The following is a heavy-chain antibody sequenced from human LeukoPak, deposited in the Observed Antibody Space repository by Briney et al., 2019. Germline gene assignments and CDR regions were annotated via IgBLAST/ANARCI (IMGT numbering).Heavy chain of an antibody. CDR1: GFTFTSSA. J-gene: IGHJ4*02. D-gene: IGHD6-19*01. CDR2: IVVGSGNT. Sequence: GASVKVSCKASGFTFTSSAMQWVRQARGQRLEWIGWIVVGSGNTNYAQKFQERVTITRDMSTSTAYMELSSLRSEDTAVYHCAADQGSGWYVWGQGTLVTVSS. CDR3: AADQGSGWYV. V-gene: IGHV1-58*02.